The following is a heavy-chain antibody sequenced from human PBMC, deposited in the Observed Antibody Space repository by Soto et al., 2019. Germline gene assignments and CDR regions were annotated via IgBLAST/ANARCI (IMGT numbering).Heavy chain of an antibody. D-gene: IGHD6-13*01. Sequence: QVQLVQSGAEVKKPGSSVKVSCKASGGTFRSYAISWVRQAPGQGLEWMGGIIPIFGTANYAQKYQGRVKITADKSTSTAYMELSSLRSEDTAVYYGASGTPNSSSGYRAFDYWGQGTLVTVTS. CDR3: ASGTPNSSSGYRAFDY. J-gene: IGHJ4*02. V-gene: IGHV1-69*06. CDR1: GGTFRSYA. CDR2: IIPIFGTA.